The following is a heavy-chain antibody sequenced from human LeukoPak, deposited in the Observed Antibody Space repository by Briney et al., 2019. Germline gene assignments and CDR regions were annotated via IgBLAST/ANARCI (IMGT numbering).Heavy chain of an antibody. D-gene: IGHD5-12*01. CDR1: GGTFSSYA. Sequence: GSSVRVSCKASGGTFSSYAISWVRQAPGQGLEWMGWISAYNGNTNYAQKLQGRVTMTTDTSTSTAYMELRSLRSDDTAVYYCARDVDIVAGFDYWGQGTLVTVSS. V-gene: IGHV1-18*01. CDR3: ARDVDIVAGFDY. CDR2: ISAYNGNT. J-gene: IGHJ4*02.